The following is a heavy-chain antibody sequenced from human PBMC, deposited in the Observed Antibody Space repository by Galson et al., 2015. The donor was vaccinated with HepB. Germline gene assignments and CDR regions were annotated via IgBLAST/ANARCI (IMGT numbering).Heavy chain of an antibody. Sequence: SVKVSCKASGYTFTSYGISWVRQAPGRGLEWMGWISAYNGNTNYAQKLQGRVTMTTDTSASTAYMELRSLRSDDTAVYYCARGSGDAFGYYGMDVWGQGTTVAVSS. J-gene: IGHJ6*02. V-gene: IGHV1-18*04. CDR3: ARGSGDAFGYYGMDV. D-gene: IGHD4-17*01. CDR2: ISAYNGNT. CDR1: GYTFTSYG.